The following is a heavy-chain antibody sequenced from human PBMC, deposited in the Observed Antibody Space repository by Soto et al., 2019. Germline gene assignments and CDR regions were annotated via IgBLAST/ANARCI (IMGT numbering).Heavy chain of an antibody. CDR2: ISTSGTT. CDR1: GASISSYF. CDR3: AREAGPDRWFDP. J-gene: IGHJ5*02. V-gene: IGHV4-4*07. Sequence: QVQLQESGPGLVEPSETLSLTCTVSGASISSYFWTWIRQPAGKGLDWIGRISTSGTTNYNPSLKSRIPMSVDTSKNHFSLNLSSVTAADADVYYCAREAGPDRWFDPWGQGTLVTVSS. D-gene: IGHD6-19*01.